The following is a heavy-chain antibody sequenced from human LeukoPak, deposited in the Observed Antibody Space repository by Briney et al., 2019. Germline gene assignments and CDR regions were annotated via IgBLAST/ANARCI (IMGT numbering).Heavy chain of an antibody. CDR3: AKDRMITFGGVISHPDY. CDR2: ISGSGGST. D-gene: IGHD3-16*01. Sequence: GGSLRLSCAASGFTFSSYAMSWVRQAPGKGLEWVSAISGSGGSTYYAASVKGRFTISRDNSKNTLYLQMNSLRAEDTAVYYCAKDRMITFGGVISHPDYWGQGTLVTVSS. CDR1: GFTFSSYA. V-gene: IGHV3-23*01. J-gene: IGHJ4*02.